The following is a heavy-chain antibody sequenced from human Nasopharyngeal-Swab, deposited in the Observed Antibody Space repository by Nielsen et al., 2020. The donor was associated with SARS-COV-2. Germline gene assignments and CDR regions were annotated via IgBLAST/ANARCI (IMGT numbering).Heavy chain of an antibody. V-gene: IGHV3-15*01. CDR1: GFTFSNAW. Sequence: GGSLRLSCAASGFTFSNAWMSWVRQAPGKGLEWVGRIKSKTDGGTTDYAAPVKGRFTISRDDSKNTLYLQMNSPKTEDTAVYYCTTAGYCSSTSCLDYWGQGTLVTVSS. CDR3: TTAGYCSSTSCLDY. J-gene: IGHJ4*02. D-gene: IGHD2-2*01. CDR2: IKSKTDGGTT.